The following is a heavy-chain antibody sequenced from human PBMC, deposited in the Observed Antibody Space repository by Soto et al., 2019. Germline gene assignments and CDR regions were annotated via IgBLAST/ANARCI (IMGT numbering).Heavy chain of an antibody. CDR3: ARTPGDGYTGYYFDY. J-gene: IGHJ4*02. Sequence: PSETLSLTCTVSGGSVRSDSYHWNRIRHPPGKGLDWIGYINYSGRTKYNPSLKSRVTISVHTSKKQFSLKLSSVTAADTAVYSCARTPGDGYTGYYFDYWGQGTLVTVS. CDR2: INYSGRT. D-gene: IGHD5-18*01. V-gene: IGHV4-61*01. CDR1: GGSVRSDSYH.